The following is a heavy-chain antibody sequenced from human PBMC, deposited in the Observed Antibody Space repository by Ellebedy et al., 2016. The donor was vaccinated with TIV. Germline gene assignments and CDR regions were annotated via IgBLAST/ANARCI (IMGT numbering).Heavy chain of an antibody. Sequence: MPSETLSLTCAVSGGSISSSNWWSWVRQPPGKGLEWIGEIYHSGSTNYNPSLKSRVTISVDTSKNQFSLKLSSVTAADTAVYYCARQRVATNWFDPWGQGTLVTVSS. D-gene: IGHD5-12*01. CDR1: GGSISSSNW. CDR2: IYHSGST. J-gene: IGHJ5*02. CDR3: ARQRVATNWFDP. V-gene: IGHV4-4*02.